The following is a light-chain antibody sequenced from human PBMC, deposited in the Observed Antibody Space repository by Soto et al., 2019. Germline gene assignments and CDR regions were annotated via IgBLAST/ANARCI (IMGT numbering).Light chain of an antibody. Sequence: DIQMTQSPSTLSGSVGDRVTITCRASQTISSWLAWYQQKPGKAPKLLIYKASTLKSGVPSRFSGSGSGTEFTLTLSSLQPDDFATYYCQHHNSYSEAFGQGTKVELK. CDR3: QHHNSYSEA. J-gene: IGKJ1*01. CDR1: QTISSW. CDR2: KAS. V-gene: IGKV1-5*03.